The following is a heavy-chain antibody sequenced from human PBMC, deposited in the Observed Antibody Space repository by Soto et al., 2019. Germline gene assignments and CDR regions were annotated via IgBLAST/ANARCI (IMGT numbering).Heavy chain of an antibody. J-gene: IGHJ4*02. CDR3: ARAQHDFWSGYFRENNFDY. CDR2: ISAYNGNT. V-gene: IGHV1-18*01. CDR1: GYTFTSYG. Sequence: ASVKVSCKASGYTFTSYGISWVRQAPGQGLEWMGWISAYNGNTNYAQKLQGRVTMTTDTSTSTAYMELRSLRSDDTAVYYCARAQHDFWSGYFRENNFDYWGQGTLVTVSS. D-gene: IGHD3-3*01.